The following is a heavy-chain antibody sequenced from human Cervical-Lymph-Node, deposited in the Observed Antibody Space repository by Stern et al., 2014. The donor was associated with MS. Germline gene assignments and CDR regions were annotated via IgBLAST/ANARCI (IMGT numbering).Heavy chain of an antibody. Sequence: QVQLVESGPGLVKPSETLSLTCVVSGASITTNHWSWIRQSPGKGLEWIGNVHYTGSTTYNPALQSRVTPAIDTSTKQISLSLRSGTAADTAVYFCASCDGYSFASWGQGTLVTVSS. D-gene: IGHD4-17*01. CDR1: GASITTNH. CDR3: ASCDGYSFAS. J-gene: IGHJ4*02. V-gene: IGHV4-59*08. CDR2: VHYTGST.